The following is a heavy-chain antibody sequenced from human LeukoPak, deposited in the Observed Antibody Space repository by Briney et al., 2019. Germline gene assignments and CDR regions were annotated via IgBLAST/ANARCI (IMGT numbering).Heavy chain of an antibody. J-gene: IGHJ4*02. Sequence: SETLSLTCTVSGGSISSYYWSWIRQPPGKGLEWIGYIYYSGSTNYNPSLKSRVTISVDTSKNQFSLKLSSVTAADTAVYYCARSANPPHFDYWGQGTLVTVFS. CDR1: GGSISSYY. V-gene: IGHV4-59*01. CDR3: ARSANPPHFDY. CDR2: IYYSGST.